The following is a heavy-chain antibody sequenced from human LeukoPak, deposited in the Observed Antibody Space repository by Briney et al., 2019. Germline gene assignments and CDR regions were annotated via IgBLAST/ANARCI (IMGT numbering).Heavy chain of an antibody. J-gene: IGHJ4*02. D-gene: IGHD3-9*01. V-gene: IGHV4-34*01. CDR2: INHSGST. CDR3: ARVMIFRSFDY. CDR1: GGSFSGYY. Sequence: SETLSLTCAVYGGSFSGYYWSWVRQPPGKGLEWIGEINHSGSTNYNPSLKSRVTISVDTSKNQFSLKLSSVTAADTAVYYCARVMIFRSFDYWGQGTLVTVSS.